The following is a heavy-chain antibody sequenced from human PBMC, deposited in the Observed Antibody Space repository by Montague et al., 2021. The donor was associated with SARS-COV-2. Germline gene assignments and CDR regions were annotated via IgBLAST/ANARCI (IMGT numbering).Heavy chain of an antibody. D-gene: IGHD3-22*01. J-gene: IGHJ2*01. Sequence: SKTLSLTCTVSGGSINDHYRRWIRQSPGKGLEWIGYISSNGKTNYNPSLESRVTLSADASRNEFSLKLDSVTAADTAVYFCARRGYYDSTGYHWHLDLWGRGMLVTVSS. CDR2: ISSNGKT. CDR3: ARRGYYDSTGYHWHLDL. V-gene: IGHV4-4*09. CDR1: GGSINDHY.